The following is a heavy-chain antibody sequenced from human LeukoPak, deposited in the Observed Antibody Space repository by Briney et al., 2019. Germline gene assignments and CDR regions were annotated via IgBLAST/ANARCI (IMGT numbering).Heavy chain of an antibody. CDR3: GGAPTGVVGYYGMDV. J-gene: IGHJ6*02. V-gene: IGHV1-58*02. CDR2: IVVGSGNT. Sequence: SLKVSCKASGFTFTSSTMQWVRQARGQRLEWIGWIVVGSGNTNYAKQFQERVTITRDMSTSTSYMELSSLRSEDTAVYYCGGAPTGVVGYYGMDVWGQGTTVTVSS. D-gene: IGHD7-27*01. CDR1: GFTFTSST.